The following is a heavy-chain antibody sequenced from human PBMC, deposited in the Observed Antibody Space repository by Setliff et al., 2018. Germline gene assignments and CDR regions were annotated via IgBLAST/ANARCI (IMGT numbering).Heavy chain of an antibody. CDR1: GDSINNVDLY. Sequence: PSETLSLTCTVSGDSINNVDLYWGWVRQPPGKGPEWLGTIYYDGTTHYSPSLESRVTISVDTTKNQFSPRLTSVTAADTAVYYCARNPASFQYSFDHWGRGTLVTVSS. D-gene: IGHD5-12*01. V-gene: IGHV4-39*07. J-gene: IGHJ2*01. CDR3: ARNPASFQYSFDH. CDR2: IYYDGTT.